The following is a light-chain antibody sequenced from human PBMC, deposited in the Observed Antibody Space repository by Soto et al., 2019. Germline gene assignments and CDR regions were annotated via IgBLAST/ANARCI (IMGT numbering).Light chain of an antibody. CDR3: CSYAGSYTYV. V-gene: IGLV2-11*01. Sequence: SVVAPPRSVAGSPGQSVTIPWTGTVSDVGGYNYVSWYQQHPGKAPKLMIYDVSKRPSGVPDRFSGSKSGNTASLTISGLQAEDEADYYCCSYAGSYTYVFGTGTKVTVL. CDR1: VSDVGGYNY. J-gene: IGLJ1*01. CDR2: DVS.